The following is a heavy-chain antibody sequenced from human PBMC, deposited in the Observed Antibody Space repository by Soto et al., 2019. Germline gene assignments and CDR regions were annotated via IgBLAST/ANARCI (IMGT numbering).Heavy chain of an antibody. CDR1: GFTFSSYA. Sequence: PGGSLRLSCAASGFTFSSYAMSWVRQAPGRGLEWVSTVSGSGGSTYYADSVKGRFTISRDNSKNTLYLQMNSLRAEDAALYYCANEGAGATAPLNWLDPWGQGTPVTVSS. CDR2: VSGSGGST. CDR3: ANEGAGATAPLNWLDP. V-gene: IGHV3-23*01. J-gene: IGHJ5*02. D-gene: IGHD1-26*01.